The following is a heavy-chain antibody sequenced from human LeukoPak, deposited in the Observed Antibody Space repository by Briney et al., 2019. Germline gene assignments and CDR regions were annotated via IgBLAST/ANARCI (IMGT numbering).Heavy chain of an antibody. CDR2: INPNSGGT. V-gene: IGHV1-2*02. CDR3: ARAHGIAVAGTFSVDY. D-gene: IGHD6-19*01. CDR1: GYTVTGYY. J-gene: IGHJ4*02. Sequence: GASVKVSCKASGYTVTGYYMHWVRQAPGQGLEWMGWINPNSGGTNYAQKFQGRVTMTRDTSISTAYMELSRLRSDDTAVYYCARAHGIAVAGTFSVDYWGQGTLVTVSS.